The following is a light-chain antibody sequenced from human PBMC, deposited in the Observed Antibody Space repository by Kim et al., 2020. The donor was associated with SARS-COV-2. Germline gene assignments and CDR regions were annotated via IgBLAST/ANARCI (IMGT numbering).Light chain of an antibody. Sequence: AAVKRTCTLSSGNSNYAIAWHQQQSEKGPRYLMKVVSDGSHNKGDGIPDRFSGSSSGAERYLTISSLQSEDEADYYCQTWDAGIRVFRGGTKLTVL. CDR1: SGNSNYA. J-gene: IGLJ3*02. CDR2: VVSDGSH. V-gene: IGLV4-69*01. CDR3: QTWDAGIRV.